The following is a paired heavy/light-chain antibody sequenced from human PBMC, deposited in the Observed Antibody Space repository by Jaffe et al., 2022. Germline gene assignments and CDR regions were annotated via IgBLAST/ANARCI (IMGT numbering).Light chain of an antibody. Sequence: QSALAQPRSVSGSPGQSVTISCTGTSSDVGGYNYVSWYQQHPGKAPKLIISDVNKRPSGVPDRFSGSKSGNTASLSISGLQAEDEADYYCCSYAGRYTRLFGGGTKVTVL. J-gene: IGLJ3*02. V-gene: IGLV2-11*01. CDR3: CSYAGRYTRL. CDR2: DVN. CDR1: SSDVGGYNY.
Heavy chain of an antibody. CDR3: ARDKGSFSRAFDI. CDR2: IYSGGDT. V-gene: IGHV3-53*02. CDR1: GFTVRYNY. D-gene: IGHD3-16*01. J-gene: IGHJ3*02. Sequence: EVQVVETGGGLIQPGGSLRLSCAASGFTVRYNYMSWVRQAPGKGLEWVSIIYSGGDTYYADSVKGRFTMSRDNSKNTVYLQMNSLRDEDTAMYYCARDKGSFSRAFDIWGQGTEVIVSS.